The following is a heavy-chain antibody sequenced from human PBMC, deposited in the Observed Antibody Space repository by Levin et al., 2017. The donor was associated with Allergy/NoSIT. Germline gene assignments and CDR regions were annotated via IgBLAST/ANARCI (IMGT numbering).Heavy chain of an antibody. V-gene: IGHV3-15*01. CDR1: GLAFSNAW. J-gene: IGHJ4*02. CDR3: STDSYDF. CDR2: IKRITEGGTT. Sequence: GGSLRLSCAASGLAFSNAWMTWVRQAPGRGLEWVGRIKRITEGGTTDYAAPVDGRFIISRDDSLKTLYLQMNSLKAEDTAVYYCSTDSYDFWGQGTLVTVSS.